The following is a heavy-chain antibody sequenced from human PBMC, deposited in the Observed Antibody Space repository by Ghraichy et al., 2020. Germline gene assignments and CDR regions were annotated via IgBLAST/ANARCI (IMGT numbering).Heavy chain of an antibody. CDR1: GFTFSSYS. J-gene: IGHJ4*02. D-gene: IGHD2-2*01. V-gene: IGHV3-23*01. CDR3: GKVITNTWYYFDY. Sequence: GGSLRLSCVASGFTFSSYSMNWVRQAPGKGLEWVSDISGGGDRTYYADSVRGRFTISRDNSKNTLYLQMNSLRAEDTAVYYCGKVITNTWYYFDYWGQGSLVTVSS. CDR2: ISGGGDRT.